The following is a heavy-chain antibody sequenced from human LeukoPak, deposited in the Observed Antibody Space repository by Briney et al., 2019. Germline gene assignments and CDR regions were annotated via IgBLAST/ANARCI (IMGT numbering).Heavy chain of an antibody. D-gene: IGHD5-18*01. V-gene: IGHV3-23*01. CDR3: AKTVGYSYGYAGHYFDY. J-gene: IGHJ4*02. Sequence: GGSLRLSCAASGFTCSSYAMHWVRQAPGKGLEWVSAISGSGGSTYYADSVKGRFTISRDNSKNTLYLQMNSLRAEDTAVYYCAKTVGYSYGYAGHYFDYWGQGTLVTVSS. CDR1: GFTCSSYA. CDR2: ISGSGGST.